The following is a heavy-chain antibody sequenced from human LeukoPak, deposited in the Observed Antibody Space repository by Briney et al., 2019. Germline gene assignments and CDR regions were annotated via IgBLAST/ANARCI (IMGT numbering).Heavy chain of an antibody. V-gene: IGHV1-18*01. D-gene: IGHD2-15*01. CDR2: ISAYNGNT. CDR3: AREEDCSGGSCYYGMDV. J-gene: IGHJ6*02. CDR1: GYTFTSYG. Sequence: GASVKVSCKASGYTFTSYGISWVRQAPGQGLEWMGWISAYNGNTNYAQKLQGRVTMTTDTSTSTAYMELRSLRSDDTAVYYCAREEDCSGGSCYYGMDVWGQGTTATVSS.